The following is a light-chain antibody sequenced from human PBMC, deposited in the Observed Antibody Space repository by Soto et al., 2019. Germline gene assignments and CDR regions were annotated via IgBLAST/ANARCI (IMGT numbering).Light chain of an antibody. CDR2: GAL. CDR3: QQYGSSGLT. CDR1: QSVSSSY. J-gene: IGKJ4*01. V-gene: IGKV3-20*01. Sequence: EIVLTQSPGTLSLSPGERATLSCRASQSVSSSYLAWYQQKPGQAPRLLIYGALSRATGIQDRFSGSGSGTDFTFTISRLQPEYFAVYYCQQYGSSGLTFGGGTKVEIK.